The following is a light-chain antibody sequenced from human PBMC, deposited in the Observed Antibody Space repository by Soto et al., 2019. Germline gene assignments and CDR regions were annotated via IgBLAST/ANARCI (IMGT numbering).Light chain of an antibody. CDR3: QQRSNWPPN. J-gene: IGKJ5*01. CDR1: QSVSSY. CDR2: DAS. Sequence: DIVLTQCPATLSLPPWEIDTLSCRASQSVSSYLAWYQQKPGQAPRLLIYDASNRATGIPARFSGSGSGTDFTLTISSLEPEDFAVYYCQQRSNWPPNFGQGTRLEIK. V-gene: IGKV3-11*01.